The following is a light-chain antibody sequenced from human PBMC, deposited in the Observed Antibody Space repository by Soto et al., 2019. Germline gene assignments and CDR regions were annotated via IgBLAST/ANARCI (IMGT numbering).Light chain of an antibody. J-gene: IGKJ4*01. CDR3: QQFSYYPLT. Sequence: DIQLTQSPSFLSASVGDRVTITCRASQGINNYLAWYQHTPGKAPKLLIYAASTLQSGVPSRFSGSGSGTEFTLTISSLQPEDFATYYCQQFSYYPLTFGGGTKVVIK. CDR2: AAS. V-gene: IGKV1-9*01. CDR1: QGINNY.